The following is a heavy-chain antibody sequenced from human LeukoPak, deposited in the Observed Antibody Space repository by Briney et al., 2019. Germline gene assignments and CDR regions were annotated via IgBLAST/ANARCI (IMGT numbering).Heavy chain of an antibody. CDR1: GGSISSSNW. D-gene: IGHD3-10*01. Sequence: SETLSLTCAVSGGSISSSNWWSWVRQPPGKGLEWIGEIYHSGSTNYNPSLKGRVTISVDKTKNQFSLKLSSVTAADTAVYYCASGGTMVRGVIRPYYFDYWGQGTLVTVSS. J-gene: IGHJ4*02. V-gene: IGHV4-4*02. CDR2: IYHSGST. CDR3: ASGGTMVRGVIRPYYFDY.